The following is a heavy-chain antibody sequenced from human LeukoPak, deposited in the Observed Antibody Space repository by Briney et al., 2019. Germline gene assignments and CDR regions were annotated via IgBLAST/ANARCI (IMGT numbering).Heavy chain of an antibody. J-gene: IGHJ6*02. CDR2: IYWDDDK. Sequence: SGPTLVNPTQTLTLTCTLSGLSLNTAGVGVGWIRQPPGKALEWLALIYWDDDKRYNPSLKTRLTITKDTSKNQVVLTVTNMDPVDAATYYCAKAGYGSGSYLRYYYYGMDVWGQGTTVTVSS. V-gene: IGHV2-5*02. D-gene: IGHD3-10*01. CDR1: GLSLNTAGVG. CDR3: AKAGYGSGSYLRYYYYGMDV.